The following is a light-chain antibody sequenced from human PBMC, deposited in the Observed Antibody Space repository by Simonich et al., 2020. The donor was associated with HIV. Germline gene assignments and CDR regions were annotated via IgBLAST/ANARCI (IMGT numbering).Light chain of an antibody. CDR3: QQYKSDPVT. Sequence: DIQMTQSPSTLSASVGDRVTITCRASQSLYSWLAWYQQKPGKAPKLLIAKASSLESGVPSRFSGSGSGTDFTLTISSLQPEDYATYYCQQYKSDPVTFGGGTKVEIK. CDR2: KAS. J-gene: IGKJ4*01. CDR1: QSLYSW. V-gene: IGKV1-5*03.